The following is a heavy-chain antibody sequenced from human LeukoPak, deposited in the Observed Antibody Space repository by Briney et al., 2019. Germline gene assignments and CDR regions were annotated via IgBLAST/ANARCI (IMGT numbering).Heavy chain of an antibody. CDR1: GGSISSYY. V-gene: IGHV4-59*01. CDR3: ARETSQKGAHYMDV. D-gene: IGHD3-16*01. J-gene: IGHJ6*03. CDR2: IYYSGYT. Sequence: SETLSLTCTVSGGSISSYYWSWIRQPPGKGLEWIGDIYYSGYTNYNPSLKSRVTISVDTSKNQFSLKLWSVTAADTAVYYCARETSQKGAHYMDVWGKGTTVTISS.